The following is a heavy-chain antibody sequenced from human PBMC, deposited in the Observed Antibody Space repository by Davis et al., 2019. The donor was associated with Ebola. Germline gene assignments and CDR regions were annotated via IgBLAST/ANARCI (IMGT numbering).Heavy chain of an antibody. CDR3: ARGRVEWELLFNSYFDL. J-gene: IGHJ2*01. CDR2: IGTAGDT. V-gene: IGHV3-13*01. Sequence: GESLKISCAASGFTFSRYDIHWLRQATGKGLEWVSAIGTAGDTYYPGSVKGRFTISRENAKNSLYLQMNSLRAGDTAVYYCARGRVEWELLFNSYFDLWGRGTLVTVSS. D-gene: IGHD1-26*01. CDR1: GFTFSRYD.